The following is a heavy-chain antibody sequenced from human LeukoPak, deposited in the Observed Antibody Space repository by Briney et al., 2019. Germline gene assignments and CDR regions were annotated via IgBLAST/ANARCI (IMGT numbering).Heavy chain of an antibody. CDR3: ARDRGTSDGETPFDP. V-gene: IGHV3-7*01. J-gene: IGHJ5*02. Sequence: GGSLRLSCAASGFTFSSYWMSWVRQAPGKGLEWVANIKQDGSEKYYVDSVKGRFTISRDNSKNTLYLQMNSLRAEDTAVYYCARDRGTSDGETPFDPWGQGTLVTVSS. CDR1: GFTFSSYW. D-gene: IGHD3-10*01. CDR2: IKQDGSEK.